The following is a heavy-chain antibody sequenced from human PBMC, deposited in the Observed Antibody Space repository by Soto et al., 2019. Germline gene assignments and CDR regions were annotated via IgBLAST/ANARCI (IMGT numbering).Heavy chain of an antibody. D-gene: IGHD3-22*01. V-gene: IGHV3-21*01. CDR1: GFTFSSYS. CDR3: AIGPYYYDSSGYPDY. Sequence: PGGSLRLSCAASGFTFSSYSMNWVRQAPGKGLEWVSSISSSSSYIYYADSVKGRFTISRDNAKNSLYLQMNSLRAEDTAVYYCAIGPYYYDSSGYPDYWGQGTLVTLSS. J-gene: IGHJ4*02. CDR2: ISSSSSYI.